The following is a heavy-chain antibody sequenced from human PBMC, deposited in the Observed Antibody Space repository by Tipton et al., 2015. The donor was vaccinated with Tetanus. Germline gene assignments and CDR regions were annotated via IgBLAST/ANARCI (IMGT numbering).Heavy chain of an antibody. CDR3: ARGDYYGSGTYDV. D-gene: IGHD3-10*01. CDR2: INYDGCT. V-gene: IGHV4-34*01. J-gene: IGHJ6*02. CDR1: GGTFNNYF. Sequence: TLSLTCAVYGGTFNNYFWTWIRQPPGKGLEWIGEINYDGCTNYSPSLKSRVTLSLDTTKKQVSLKLSSVTAADMAVYYCARGDYYGSGTYDVWGQGTTVTVPS.